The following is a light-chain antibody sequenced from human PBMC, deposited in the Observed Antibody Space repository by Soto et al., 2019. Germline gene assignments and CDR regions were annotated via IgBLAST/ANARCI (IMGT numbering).Light chain of an antibody. CDR1: QSVLYSSNNKNY. J-gene: IGKJ1*01. Sequence: DIVMTQSPDSLAVSLGERATINCKSSQSVLYSSNNKNYLAWYQQKPGQHPKLLMYWASTRESGGPDRFSGSGSGTDFTLTISSLQAEDVAGYYCQQYYSTPRTFGQGTKVDIK. CDR3: QQYYSTPRT. CDR2: WAS. V-gene: IGKV4-1*01.